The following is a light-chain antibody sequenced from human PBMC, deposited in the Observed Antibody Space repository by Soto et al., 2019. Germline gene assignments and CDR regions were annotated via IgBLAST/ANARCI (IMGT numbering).Light chain of an antibody. CDR1: QRIDNY. Sequence: DIQMTQSPSSLSASVGDRFTITFRPSQRIDNYLSWYQQIPGKAPKLLIYAASNLQRGVPSWFSGSGSGTEFTLTVSNLQPDDFAVYYCQQCFSLPPTFGHGTKVDI. V-gene: IGKV1-39*01. CDR3: QQCFSLPPT. CDR2: AAS. J-gene: IGKJ1*01.